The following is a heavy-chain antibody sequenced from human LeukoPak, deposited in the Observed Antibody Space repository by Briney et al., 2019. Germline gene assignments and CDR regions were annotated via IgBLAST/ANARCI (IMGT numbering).Heavy chain of an antibody. CDR1: GFTFSSYW. V-gene: IGHV3-48*01. Sequence: GGSLRLSCAASGFTFSSYWMHWVRQAPGKGLEWVSYISSSSSTTYYADSVKGRFTISRDNAKNSLYLQMNSLRAEDTAVYYCARDSYYYGSGSYDNYYGMDVWGQGTTVTVSS. J-gene: IGHJ6*02. CDR3: ARDSYYYGSGSYDNYYGMDV. D-gene: IGHD3-10*01. CDR2: ISSSSSTT.